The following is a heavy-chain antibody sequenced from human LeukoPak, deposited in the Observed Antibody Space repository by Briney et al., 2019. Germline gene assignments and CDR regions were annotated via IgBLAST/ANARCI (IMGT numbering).Heavy chain of an antibody. CDR1: GFTFINSA. V-gene: IGHV1-58*02. D-gene: IGHD1-26*01. J-gene: IGHJ3*02. CDR2: IVVRNGNT. Sequence: GTSVKVSCKASGFTFINSAIQWVRQARGQRLEWIGWIVVRNGNTNYAQKFQGRVTMTEDISTDTAYTELSSLRSEDTAVYYCATATQWELLRAFDIWGQGTMVTVSS. CDR3: ATATQWELLRAFDI.